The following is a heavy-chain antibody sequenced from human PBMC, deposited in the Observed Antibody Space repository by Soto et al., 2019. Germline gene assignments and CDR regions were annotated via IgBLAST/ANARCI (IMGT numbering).Heavy chain of an antibody. D-gene: IGHD3-16*01. J-gene: IGHJ6*02. V-gene: IGHV4-30-4*01. Sequence: QVHLRESGPGLVMPSQTLSLTCTVSGDSISSGNKYWSWIRQPPGKGLEWIGYIFSSGTTYYNPSLKSRLTMSLDASQNQFSLKLNSLSDADTAVYFCARVPSPFDYYYAMDVWGQGTTVTVSS. CDR2: IFSSGTT. CDR3: ARVPSPFDYYYAMDV. CDR1: GDSISSGNKY.